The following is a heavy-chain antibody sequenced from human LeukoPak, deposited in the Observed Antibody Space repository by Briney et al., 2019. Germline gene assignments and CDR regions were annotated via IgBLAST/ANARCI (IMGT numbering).Heavy chain of an antibody. D-gene: IGHD3-10*01. J-gene: IGHJ4*02. CDR3: ARYRGLLDY. CDR1: YTFXXXG. Sequence: YTFXXXGISWVRQAPGQGVEWMGWISAYNGNTNYAQKLQGRVTMTTDTSTSTAYMELRSLRSDDTAVYYCARYRGLLDYWGQGTLVTVSS. CDR2: ISAYNGNT. V-gene: IGHV1-18*01.